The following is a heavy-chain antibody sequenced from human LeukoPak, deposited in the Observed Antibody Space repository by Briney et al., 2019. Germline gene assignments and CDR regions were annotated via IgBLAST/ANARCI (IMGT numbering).Heavy chain of an antibody. CDR2: ISYDGSNK. D-gene: IGHD2-15*01. V-gene: IGHV3-30*18. CDR3: AKSGSGGSCYSN. J-gene: IGHJ4*02. Sequence: GGPLRLSCAASGFTFSNAWMSWVRQAPGKGLEWVAVISYDGSNKYYADSVKGRFTISRDNSKNTLYLQMNSLRAEDTAVYYCAKSGSGGSCYSNWGQGTLVTVSS. CDR1: GFTFSNAW.